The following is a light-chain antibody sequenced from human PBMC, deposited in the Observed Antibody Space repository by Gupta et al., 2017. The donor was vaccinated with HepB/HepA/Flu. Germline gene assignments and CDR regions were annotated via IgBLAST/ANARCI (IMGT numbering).Light chain of an antibody. CDR2: NDG. Sequence: SYVLTQPPSVSVAPGTTARIPCGGNNIGTYSVHWYQQTAGQAPVLFIYNDGGRPSGTPERFSGSNSGNTATLTISRVEAGDEAGYYCQVWDNIGNIVTFGGGTKLTVL. V-gene: IGLV3-21*04. J-gene: IGLJ2*01. CDR3: QVWDNIGNIVT. CDR1: NIGTYS.